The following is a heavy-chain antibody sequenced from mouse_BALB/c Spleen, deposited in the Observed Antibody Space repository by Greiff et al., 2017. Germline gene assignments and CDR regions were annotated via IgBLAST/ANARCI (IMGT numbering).Heavy chain of an antibody. Sequence: EVQLVESGPSLVKPSQTLSLTCSVTGDSITSGYWNWIRKFPGNKLEYMGYISYSGSTYYNPSLKSRISITRDTSKNQYYLQLNSVTTEDTATYYCARYSTTVGETGRAMDYWGQGTSVNVAA. J-gene: IGHJ4*01. CDR2: ISYSGST. CDR1: GDSITSGY. V-gene: IGHV3-8*02. D-gene: IGHD1-1*01. CDR3: ARYSTTVGETGRAMDY.